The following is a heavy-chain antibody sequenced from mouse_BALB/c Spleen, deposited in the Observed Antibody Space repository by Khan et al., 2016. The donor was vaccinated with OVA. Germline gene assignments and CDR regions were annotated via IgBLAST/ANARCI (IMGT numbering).Heavy chain of an antibody. D-gene: IGHD1-1*02. V-gene: IGHV9-3-1*01. CDR2: INTYTDET. CDR3: SSCGYWYFDV. Sequence: QIQLVQSGPELKKPAETVKISCKASGYTFTNYGMNWVKQAPGKGLKWMGWINTYTDETTYADDFKGRFASSLETSASTAYLQINNLKNEDTAKFFCSSCGYWYFDVWGAGTTVTVSS. CDR1: GYTFTNYG. J-gene: IGHJ1*01.